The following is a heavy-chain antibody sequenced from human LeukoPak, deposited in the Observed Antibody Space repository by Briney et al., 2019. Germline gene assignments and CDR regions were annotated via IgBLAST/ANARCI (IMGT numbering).Heavy chain of an antibody. CDR1: GFTVSSSY. CDR2: ISSAGTT. V-gene: IGHV3-66*01. D-gene: IGHD6-13*01. J-gene: IGHJ4*02. Sequence: PGGSLRLSCAASGFTVSSSYMSWVRQAPGKGLEWVSIISSAGTTYYADSVKGRFTISRDNSKNTVYLQVNSLRDEDTAVYYCARDLEAANTYYFDYWGPGTMVTVSS. CDR3: ARDLEAANTYYFDY.